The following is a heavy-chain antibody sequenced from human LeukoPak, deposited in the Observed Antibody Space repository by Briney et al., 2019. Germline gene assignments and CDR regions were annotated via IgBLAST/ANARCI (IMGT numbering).Heavy chain of an antibody. CDR1: GFTFSSYS. Sequence: GGSLRLSCVGSGFTFSSYSMNWVRQAPGKGLEWVSSISSESAYILYADLVKGRFTTSRDNAKNSLYLHLDSLRAEDTAVYYCARGETGSSGYDWVYWGQGTPVTVSS. D-gene: IGHD5-12*01. J-gene: IGHJ4*02. V-gene: IGHV3-21*01. CDR3: ARGETGSSGYDWVY. CDR2: ISSESAYI.